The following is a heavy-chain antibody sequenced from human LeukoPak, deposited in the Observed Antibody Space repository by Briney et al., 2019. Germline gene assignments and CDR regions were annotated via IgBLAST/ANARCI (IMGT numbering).Heavy chain of an antibody. CDR3: ARDDRYYDFWSGYHV. D-gene: IGHD3-3*01. J-gene: IGHJ4*02. V-gene: IGHV1-2*02. CDR2: INPNSGGT. Sequence: GASVKVSCKASGYTFTGYYMHWLRQAPGQGLEWMGWINPNSGGTNYAQNFQGRVTMTRDTSISTAYMELSRLSSDDTAVYYCARDDRYYDFWSGYHVWGQGTLVTVSS. CDR1: GYTFTGYY.